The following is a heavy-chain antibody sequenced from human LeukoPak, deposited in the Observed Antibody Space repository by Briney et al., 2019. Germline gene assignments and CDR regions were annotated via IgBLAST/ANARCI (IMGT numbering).Heavy chain of an antibody. D-gene: IGHD3-9*01. CDR3: AKGYLRYFDPSWFDY. Sequence: GGSLRLSCAASGFTFSSYGMHWVRQAPGKGLEWVAVISYDGSNKYYADSVKGRFTISRDNSKNTLYLQMNSLRVEDTAVYYCAKGYLRYFDPSWFDYWGQGTLVTVSS. V-gene: IGHV3-30*18. CDR1: GFTFSSYG. J-gene: IGHJ4*02. CDR2: ISYDGSNK.